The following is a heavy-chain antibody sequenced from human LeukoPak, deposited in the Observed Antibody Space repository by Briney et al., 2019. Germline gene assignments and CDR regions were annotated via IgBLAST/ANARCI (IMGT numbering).Heavy chain of an antibody. CDR3: AKALGELSFIVDY. Sequence: GGSLRLSCAASGFTFSSYAMSWVRQAPGKGLEWVSGISGSGGSTYYADSVKGRFTISRDNSKNTLYLQVSSLRAEDTAVYYCAKALGELSFIVDYWGQGTLVTVSS. CDR1: GFTFSSYA. V-gene: IGHV3-23*01. J-gene: IGHJ4*02. CDR2: ISGSGGST. D-gene: IGHD3-16*02.